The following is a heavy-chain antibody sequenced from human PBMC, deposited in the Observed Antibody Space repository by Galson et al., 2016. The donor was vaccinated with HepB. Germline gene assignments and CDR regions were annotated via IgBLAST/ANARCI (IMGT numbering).Heavy chain of an antibody. CDR3: ARVLVGDPGSHFDY. CDR2: IIAGDGNT. D-gene: IGHD2-21*02. J-gene: IGHJ4*02. CDR1: GYTFTTYA. V-gene: IGHV1-3*01. Sequence: SVKVSCKASGYTFTTYAIHWVRQAPGQRPEWMGWIIAGDGNTVYSQRSQGRFIITRDTSTSTAYMELSSLRSDDTAVYYCARVLVGDPGSHFDYWGQGALVTVSS.